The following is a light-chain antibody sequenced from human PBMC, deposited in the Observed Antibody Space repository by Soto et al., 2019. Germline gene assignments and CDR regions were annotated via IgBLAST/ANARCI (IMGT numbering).Light chain of an antibody. CDR1: SSDIGAYIY. CDR2: EVS. Sequence: QSVLTQPPSASGSPGQSVTISCTGTSSDIGAYIYVSWYQQHPGKAPKLMISEVSRRPSGVPERFSGSKSGNTASLTVSGLQADDEAHYYCSSYAGSNNFVFGIGTKLTVL. V-gene: IGLV2-8*01. CDR3: SSYAGSNNFV. J-gene: IGLJ1*01.